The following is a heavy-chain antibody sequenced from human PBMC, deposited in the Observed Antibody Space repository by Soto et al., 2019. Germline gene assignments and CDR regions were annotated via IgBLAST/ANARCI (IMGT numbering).Heavy chain of an antibody. CDR2: ISAYSGST. J-gene: IGHJ4*02. D-gene: IGHD6-13*01. CDR3: ARSIAAAVDFDY. V-gene: IGHV1-18*01. Sequence: QVQLVQSGAEVKKPGASVKVSCKASGYTFTSYGISWVRQAPGQGLEWMGWISAYSGSTNYAQKLQGRVTMTTDTSTSTAYTGLRTLRSDDTAVYYCARSIAAAVDFDYWGQGTLVTVSS. CDR1: GYTFTSYG.